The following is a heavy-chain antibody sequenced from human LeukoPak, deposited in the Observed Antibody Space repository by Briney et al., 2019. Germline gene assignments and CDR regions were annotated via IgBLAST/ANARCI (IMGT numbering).Heavy chain of an antibody. J-gene: IGHJ1*01. CDR1: GGSFSGYY. Sequence: SETLSLTCAVYGGSFSGYYWSWIRQPPGKGLEWIGYIYYSGSTNYNPSLKSRVTISVDTSKNQFSLKLSSVTAADTAVYYCASPESSCSGGSCYFPGFQHWGQGTLVTVSS. V-gene: IGHV4-59*01. CDR3: ASPESSCSGGSCYFPGFQH. CDR2: IYYSGST. D-gene: IGHD2-15*01.